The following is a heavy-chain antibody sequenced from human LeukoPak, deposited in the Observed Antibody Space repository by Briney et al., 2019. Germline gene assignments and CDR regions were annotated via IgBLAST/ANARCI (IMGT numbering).Heavy chain of an antibody. V-gene: IGHV3-21*01. CDR3: ARDNDLLRYFDWPLDY. CDR1: GFTFSSYS. J-gene: IGHJ4*02. Sequence: GGSLRLSCAASGFTFSSYSMNWVLQAPGKGLEWVSSISSSSSYIYYADSVKGRFTISRDNAKNSLYLQMNSLRAEDTAVYYCARDNDLLRYFDWPLDYWGQGTLVTVSS. CDR2: ISSSSSYI. D-gene: IGHD3-9*01.